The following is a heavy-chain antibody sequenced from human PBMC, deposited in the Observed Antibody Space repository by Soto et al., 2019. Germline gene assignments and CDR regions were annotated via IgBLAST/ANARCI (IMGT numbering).Heavy chain of an antibody. V-gene: IGHV1-24*01. D-gene: IGHD3-9*01. CDR1: GYTLTELS. J-gene: IGHJ3*02. CDR2: FDPEDGET. CDR3: ATVLLRYFDWLLNDAFDI. Sequence: ASVKVSCKVSGYTLTELSMHWVRQAPGKGLEWMGGFDPEDGETIYAQKFQGRVTMTEETSTDTAYMELSSLRSEDTAVYYCATVLLRYFDWLLNDAFDIWGQGTMVTVSS.